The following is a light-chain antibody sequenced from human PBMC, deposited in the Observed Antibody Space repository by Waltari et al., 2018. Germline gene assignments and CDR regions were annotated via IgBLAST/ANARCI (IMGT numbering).Light chain of an antibody. CDR2: KDP. CDR1: ALPNQL. J-gene: IGLJ3*02. CDR3: QSADNSGTYWE. Sequence: SHELTQPPSVSVSPGQTATISCSRDALPNQLGYWYKQNPGQAPTLLIYKDPERPSGIPERFSGFSSGTTVTLTISGVQAEDEADYYCQSADNSGTYWEFGGGTKLTVL. V-gene: IGLV3-25*03.